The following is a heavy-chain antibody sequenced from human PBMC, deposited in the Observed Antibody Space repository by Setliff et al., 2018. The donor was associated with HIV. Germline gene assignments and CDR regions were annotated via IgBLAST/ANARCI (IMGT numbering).Heavy chain of an antibody. Sequence: PSETLSLTCAVSGGAISSSNWWSWVRQAPGEGLEWIGEIHHSGSTNYKPSLKSRVTISVDKSKNQFSLKLSSVTAADTAVYYCGSVGSGWSHNWFDPWGQGTLVTVSS. J-gene: IGHJ5*02. V-gene: IGHV4-4*02. D-gene: IGHD6-19*01. CDR3: GSVGSGWSHNWFDP. CDR2: IHHSGST. CDR1: GGAISSSNW.